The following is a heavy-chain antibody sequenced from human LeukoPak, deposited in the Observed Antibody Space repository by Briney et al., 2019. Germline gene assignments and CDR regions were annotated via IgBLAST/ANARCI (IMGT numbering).Heavy chain of an antibody. J-gene: IGHJ4*02. Sequence: SVKVSCKASGGTFISYAISWVRQAPGQGLEWMGGIIPIFGTANYAQKFQGRVTITADESTSTAYVELSSLRSEDTAVYYCAREYCSSTSCYPYYFDYWGQGTLVTVSS. CDR1: GGTFISYA. CDR2: IIPIFGTA. CDR3: AREYCSSTSCYPYYFDY. V-gene: IGHV1-69*01. D-gene: IGHD2-2*01.